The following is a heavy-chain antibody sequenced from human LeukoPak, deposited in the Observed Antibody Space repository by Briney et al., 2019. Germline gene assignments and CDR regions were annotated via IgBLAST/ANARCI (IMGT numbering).Heavy chain of an antibody. D-gene: IGHD5-24*01. CDR3: ARGDFNYGGMDV. V-gene: IGHV4-39*07. J-gene: IGHJ6*04. Sequence: PSETLSLTCTVSGGSISSSSYYWGWIRQPPGKGLEWIGSIYYSGRTYYNPSLKSRVTISVDTSKNQFSLKLSSVTAADTAVYYCARGDFNYGGMDVWGKGTTVTVSS. CDR2: IYYSGRT. CDR1: GGSISSSSYY.